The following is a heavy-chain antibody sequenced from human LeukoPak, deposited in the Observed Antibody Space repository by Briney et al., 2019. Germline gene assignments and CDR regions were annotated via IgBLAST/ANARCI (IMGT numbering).Heavy chain of an antibody. D-gene: IGHD6-19*01. Sequence: ASVKVSCKASGDTFSSDDISWVRQAPGQGLEWMGRIIPILGRPTYVQKFQSRVTFTADKVTSTAYMELRSLISEDTAVYYCARDREYTSGWYDFDYWGQGTLVTVSS. CDR1: GDTFSSDD. CDR2: IIPILGRP. CDR3: ARDREYTSGWYDFDY. J-gene: IGHJ4*02. V-gene: IGHV1-69*04.